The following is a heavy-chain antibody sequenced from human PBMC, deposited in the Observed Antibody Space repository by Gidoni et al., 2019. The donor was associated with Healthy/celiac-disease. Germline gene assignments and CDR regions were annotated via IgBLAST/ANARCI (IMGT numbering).Heavy chain of an antibody. J-gene: IGHJ2*01. D-gene: IGHD4-17*01. CDR1: GFTFCRYA. CDR2: ISYDGSNK. CDR3: ARDRGGDYFNWYFDL. V-gene: IGHV3-30*04. Sequence: QVQLVESGGGVVQPVRSLRLSCAASGFTFCRYAMHWVRQAPGKGLEWVAVISYDGSNKYYADSVKGRFTISRDNSKNTLYLQMNSLRAEDTAVYYCARDRGGDYFNWYFDLWGRGTLVTVSS.